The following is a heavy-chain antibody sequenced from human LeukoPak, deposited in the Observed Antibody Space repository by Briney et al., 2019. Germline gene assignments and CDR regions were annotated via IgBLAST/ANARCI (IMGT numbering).Heavy chain of an antibody. CDR2: MNPNGGNT. V-gene: IGHV1-8*02. CDR1: GYTFTSYY. D-gene: IGHD3-10*01. CDR3: ARGVKNGSGSYYHAY. J-gene: IGHJ4*02. Sequence: ASVKVSCKASGYTFTSYYMHLVRQAPGQGLGWMGWMNPNGGNTGYAQKFQGRVTMTRNTSISTAYMELSSLRSEDTAVYYCARGVKNGSGSYYHAYWGQGTLVNVSS.